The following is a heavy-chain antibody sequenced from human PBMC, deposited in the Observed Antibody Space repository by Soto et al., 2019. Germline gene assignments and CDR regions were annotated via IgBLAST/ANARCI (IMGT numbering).Heavy chain of an antibody. J-gene: IGHJ3*02. V-gene: IGHV4-31*03. CDR3: ARARDRYSYGFRDAFDI. D-gene: IGHD5-18*01. CDR1: GGSISSGGYY. Sequence: PSETLSLTCTVSGGSISSGGYYWSWIRQHPGKGLEWIGYIYYSGSTYYNPSLKSRVTISVDTSKNQFSLKLSSVTAADTAVYYCARARDRYSYGFRDAFDIWGQGTMVTV. CDR2: IYYSGST.